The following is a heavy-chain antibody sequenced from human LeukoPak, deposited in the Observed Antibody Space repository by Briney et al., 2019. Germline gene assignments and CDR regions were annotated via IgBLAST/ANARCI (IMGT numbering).Heavy chain of an antibody. CDR2: ISGRGDTI. J-gene: IGHJ3*02. Sequence: GGSLRLSCTASGFTFSSYAMSWVRQAPGKGLEWVSAISGRGDTIHYADSVKGRFTISRDNSKNMLDLQMNSLKVEDTAVYYCAKANVKYCSGGSCLDAFDIWGQGTMVTVSS. CDR1: GFTFSSYA. D-gene: IGHD2-15*01. CDR3: AKANVKYCSGGSCLDAFDI. V-gene: IGHV3-23*01.